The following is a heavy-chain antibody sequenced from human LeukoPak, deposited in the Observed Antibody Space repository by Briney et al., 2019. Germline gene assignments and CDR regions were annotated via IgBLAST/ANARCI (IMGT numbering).Heavy chain of an antibody. CDR1: GGSISSYY. Sequence: SETLSLTCTVSGGSISSYYWSWIRQPPGKGLEWIGYIFYSGSTNYNPSLKSRVTISVDTSKNQFSLRLSSVTAADTAVYYCARVWWNNSSDYWGQGTLVTVSS. D-gene: IGHD1/OR15-1a*01. J-gene: IGHJ4*02. CDR2: IFYSGST. V-gene: IGHV4-59*01. CDR3: ARVWWNNSSDY.